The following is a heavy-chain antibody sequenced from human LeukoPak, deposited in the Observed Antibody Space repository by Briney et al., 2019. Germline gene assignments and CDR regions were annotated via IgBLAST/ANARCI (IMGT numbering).Heavy chain of an antibody. D-gene: IGHD2-15*01. J-gene: IGHJ5*02. V-gene: IGHV1-8*01. CDR2: IDPKNGNR. CDR1: GYTFINND. Sequence: ASVKVSCKASGYTFINNDINWVRQAPGQGLEWMAWIDPKNGNRGYAQNFQGRVTMTTDISINTAYLELSSLRSKDTAVYYCARSHTQKEFCTGGRCYPTVWWFDPWGQGTLVTVSS. CDR3: ARSHTQKEFCTGGRCYPTVWWFDP.